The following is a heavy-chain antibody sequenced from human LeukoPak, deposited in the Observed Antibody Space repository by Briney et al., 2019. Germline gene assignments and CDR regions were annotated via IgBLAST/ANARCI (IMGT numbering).Heavy chain of an antibody. V-gene: IGHV4-34*01. CDR1: GGSFSTYY. CDR3: ARCLLSGYHDY. CDR2: INHSGST. J-gene: IGHJ4*02. D-gene: IGHD3-22*01. Sequence: SETLSLTCAVYGGSFSTYYWSWIRQPPGKGLEWIGEINHSGSTNYSPSLKSRVTVSLDTSKNQFSLRLSPVTAADTAVYYCARCLLSGYHDYWGQGTLVTVSS.